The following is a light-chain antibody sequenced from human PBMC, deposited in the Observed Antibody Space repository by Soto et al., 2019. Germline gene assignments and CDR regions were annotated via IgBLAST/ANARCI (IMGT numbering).Light chain of an antibody. CDR1: QSVNSN. Sequence: EIVMTQSPASLSVSPGEGATLSCRASQSVNSNLAWYQQKPGQAPSLLIYDASTRATGVPARFSGSGSGTEFTLTISSQQSEDFAVYYCQQYSNWPLTVGGGTKVEI. CDR3: QQYSNWPLT. CDR2: DAS. V-gene: IGKV3-15*01. J-gene: IGKJ4*01.